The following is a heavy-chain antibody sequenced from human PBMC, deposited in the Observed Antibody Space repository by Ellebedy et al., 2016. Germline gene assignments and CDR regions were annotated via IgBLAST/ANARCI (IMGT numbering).Heavy chain of an antibody. J-gene: IGHJ4*02. V-gene: IGHV3-15*01. CDR3: TTGGGCTSAHCYIVHH. D-gene: IGHD2-15*01. Sequence: GGSLRLXXAVSGFPFANSWMSWVRQAPGKGLEWVGHIKSISDGGTTDYAAPVKGRITVSRDDSKNTLYLQMTGLRAGDTGVYFCTTGGGCTSAHCYIVHHWGRGTLVAVSS. CDR1: GFPFANSW. CDR2: IKSISDGGTT.